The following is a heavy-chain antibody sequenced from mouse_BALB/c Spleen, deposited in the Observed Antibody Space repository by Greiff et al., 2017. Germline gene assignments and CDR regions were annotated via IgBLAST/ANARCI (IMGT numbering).Heavy chain of an antibody. V-gene: IGHV5-6-3*01. D-gene: IGHD2-3*01. CDR2: INSNGGST. CDR3: ARDGYYRFDY. J-gene: IGHJ2*01. CDR1: GFTFSSYG. Sequence: EVQLVESGGGLVQPGGSLKLSCAASGFTFSSYGMSWVRQTPDKRLELVATINSNGGSTYYPDSVKGRFTISRDNAKNTLYLQMSSLKSEDTAMYYCARDGYYRFDYWGQGTTLTVSS.